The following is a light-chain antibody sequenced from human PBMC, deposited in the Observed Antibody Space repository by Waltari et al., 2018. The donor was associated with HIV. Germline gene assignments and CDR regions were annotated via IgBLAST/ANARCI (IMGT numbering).Light chain of an antibody. CDR3: QQHNSFPIS. Sequence: DIQLPQSPSTLSPSVGDRVTRFCRTCEAIRSDLAWFQPKPVKAPTRLIFAGSTIQSGVPLRFSGSGSGTQCTLTISGLQPEDFSTYFFQQHNSFPISFGAGTKV. J-gene: IGKJ4*01. CDR2: AGS. CDR1: EAIRSD. V-gene: IGKV1-17*01.